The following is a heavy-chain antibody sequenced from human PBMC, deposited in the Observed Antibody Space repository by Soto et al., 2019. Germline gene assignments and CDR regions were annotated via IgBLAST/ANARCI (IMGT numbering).Heavy chain of an antibody. Sequence: PSETLSLTCTVSGGSIRSGGYYWSWIRQHPGKGLEWIGYIYYSGSTYYNPSLKSRVTIPVDTSKNQFSLKLSSVTAADTAVYYCARGGSSGWRRGGWFDPWGQGTLVTVSS. CDR1: GGSIRSGGYY. V-gene: IGHV4-31*03. D-gene: IGHD6-19*01. CDR3: ARGGSSGWRRGGWFDP. J-gene: IGHJ5*02. CDR2: IYYSGST.